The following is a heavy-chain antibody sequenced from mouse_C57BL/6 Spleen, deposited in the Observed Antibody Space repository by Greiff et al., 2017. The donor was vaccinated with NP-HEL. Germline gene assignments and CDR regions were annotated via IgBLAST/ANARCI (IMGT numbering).Heavy chain of an antibody. Sequence: QVQLQQSGAELARPGASVKLSCKASGYTFTSYGISWVKQRTGQGLEWIGEIYPRRGNTYYNEKFKGKATLTADKSSSTAYMELRSLTSEDSAVYFCARYDDGYPFAYWGQGTLVTVSA. V-gene: IGHV1-81*01. D-gene: IGHD2-3*01. J-gene: IGHJ3*01. CDR1: GYTFTSYG. CDR3: ARYDDGYPFAY. CDR2: IYPRRGNT.